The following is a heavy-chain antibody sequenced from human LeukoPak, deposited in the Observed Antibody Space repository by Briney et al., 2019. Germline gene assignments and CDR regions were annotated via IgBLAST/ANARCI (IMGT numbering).Heavy chain of an antibody. CDR3: ARAPGITIFGVVNPWGYYYYMDV. CDR2: MNPNSGNT. V-gene: IGHV1-8*03. CDR1: GYTFTSYD. J-gene: IGHJ6*03. Sequence: ASVKVSCKASGYTFTSYDINWVRQATGQGLEWMGWMNPNSGNTGYAQKFQGRVTITADESTSTAYMELSSLRSEDTAVYYCARAPGITIFGVVNPWGYYYYMDVWGKGTTVTVSS. D-gene: IGHD3-3*01.